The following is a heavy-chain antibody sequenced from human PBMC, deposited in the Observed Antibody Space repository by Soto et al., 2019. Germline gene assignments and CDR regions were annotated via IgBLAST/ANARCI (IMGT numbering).Heavy chain of an antibody. D-gene: IGHD2-2*01. J-gene: IGHJ3*02. CDR3: ARDSEQVRPVAILGASFDI. CDR1: GFTFDHYA. CDR2: ITWNSGSK. Sequence: EGQLVESGGGLVQPGRSLRLSCVASGFTFDHYAMHWVRQAPGKGLEGVAGITWNSGSKDYGNSVKGRFSISRDNAQNSLHLQMNSLGPEDTAFYYCARDSEQVRPVAILGASFDIWGQVTLVTVSS. V-gene: IGHV3-9*01.